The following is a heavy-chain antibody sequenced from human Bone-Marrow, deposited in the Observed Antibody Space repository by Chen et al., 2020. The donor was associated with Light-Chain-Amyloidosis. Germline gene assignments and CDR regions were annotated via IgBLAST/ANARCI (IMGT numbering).Heavy chain of an antibody. CDR1: GFAFSSYA. Sequence: EVQLVESGGGLLQRGGSLRLSCAASGFAFSSYAMSWVRQAPGKGLEWVATISGRGGSRYSGASLKVRLTISRDNCKSALFLQMNSLRADDTAVYYCAKDISYDDILPGYPADAFDIWGQGTMVTVSS. D-gene: IGHD3-9*01. CDR2: ISGRGGSR. V-gene: IGHV3-23*04. J-gene: IGHJ3*02. CDR3: AKDISYDDILPGYPADAFDI.